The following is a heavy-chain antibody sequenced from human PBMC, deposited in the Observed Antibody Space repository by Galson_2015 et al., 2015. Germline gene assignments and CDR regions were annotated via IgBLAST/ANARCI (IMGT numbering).Heavy chain of an antibody. CDR2: ISRNTAYT. D-gene: IGHD3-3*01. CDR1: GFTFSNYY. Sequence: SLRLSCAASGFTFSNYYMSWVRQTPGKGLEWVSVISRNTAYTYYADSVKGRFTISRDISKNSLYLQMNSLGAEDTAVYYCARQILDYDCGSGYSPTNFDYWGQGTLVTVAS. J-gene: IGHJ4*02. V-gene: IGHV3-21*01. CDR3: ARQILDYDCGSGYSPTNFDY.